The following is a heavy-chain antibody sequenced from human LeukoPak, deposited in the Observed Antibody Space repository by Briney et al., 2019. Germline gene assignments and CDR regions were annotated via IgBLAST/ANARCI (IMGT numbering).Heavy chain of an antibody. CDR2: ISGSGGST. CDR1: GFTFSSYG. D-gene: IGHD3-10*01. J-gene: IGHJ3*02. Sequence: PGGSLRLSCAASGFTFSSYGMSWVRQAPGKGLEWVSAISGSGGSTYYADSVKGRFTISRDNSKNTLYLQMNSLRAEDTAVYYCAKKGVRERPSPVEDAFDIWGQGTMVTVSS. CDR3: AKKGVRERPSPVEDAFDI. V-gene: IGHV3-23*01.